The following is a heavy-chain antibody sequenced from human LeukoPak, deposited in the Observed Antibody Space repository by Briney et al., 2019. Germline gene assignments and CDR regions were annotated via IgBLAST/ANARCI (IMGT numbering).Heavy chain of an antibody. V-gene: IGHV3-21*01. J-gene: IGHJ6*03. D-gene: IGHD4-11*01. Sequence: PGGSLRLSCAASGFTFSNYVMNWVRQAPGKGLEWVSSISSSSNYIYYADSVKGRFTISGDNAKNSLYLQMNSLRAEDTAVYYCARDRTGQQLISRKEYYYMDVWGKGTTVTISS. CDR3: ARDRTGQQLISRKEYYYMDV. CDR2: ISSSSNYI. CDR1: GFTFSNYV.